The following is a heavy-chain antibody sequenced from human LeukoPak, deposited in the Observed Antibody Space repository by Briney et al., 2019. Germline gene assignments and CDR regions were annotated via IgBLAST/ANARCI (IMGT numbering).Heavy chain of an antibody. J-gene: IGHJ3*02. CDR3: ARALGAVAGPEDAFDI. D-gene: IGHD6-19*01. CDR1: GYTFTSYD. Sequence: ASVQVSCKTSGYTFTSYDINWVRPATGQGLEYMGWMNPNSGNTGYAKKFQGRVSITRNTSISTAYMELSSLRSEDTAVCYCARALGAVAGPEDAFDIWGQGTMVTVSS. V-gene: IGHV1-8*03. CDR2: MNPNSGNT.